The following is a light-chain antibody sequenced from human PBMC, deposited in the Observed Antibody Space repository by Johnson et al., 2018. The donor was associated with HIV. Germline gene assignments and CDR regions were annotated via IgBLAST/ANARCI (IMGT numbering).Light chain of an antibody. CDR1: SCDIGNNY. V-gene: IGLV1-51*01. CDR3: GTWDSRLSAGHV. Sequence: QSVLTQPPSVSAAPGQKVSISCSGNSCDIGNNYVSSHQQLPGTAPKLLIYDNKKRPSGIPDRISGSKSGTSATLGLTGLQTGDEADYYCGTWDSRLSAGHVFGTGTKVTVL. CDR2: DNK. J-gene: IGLJ1*01.